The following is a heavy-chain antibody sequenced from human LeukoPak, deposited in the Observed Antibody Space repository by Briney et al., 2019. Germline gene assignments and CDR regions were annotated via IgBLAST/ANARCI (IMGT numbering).Heavy chain of an antibody. CDR2: IYYVGSP. D-gene: IGHD3-3*01. Sequence: SETLSLTCSVSGDSIRSGDSYWGWIRQNPWKGLDWIGSIYYVGSPHYNPSLNSRQVTMSVDTLKNQFSLKLTSVTAADTAVYYCARLPITKRAMDVWGQGTTVTVSS. J-gene: IGHJ6*02. CDR1: GDSIRSGDSY. V-gene: IGHV4-39*01. CDR3: ARLPITKRAMDV.